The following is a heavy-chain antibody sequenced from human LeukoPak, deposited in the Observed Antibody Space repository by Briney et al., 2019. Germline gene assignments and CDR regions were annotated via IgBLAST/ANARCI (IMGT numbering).Heavy chain of an antibody. Sequence: RGSLRLSCAASGFTVSSNYMSWVRQAPGKGLEWVSVIYSGGSTYYADSVKGRFTISRDNSKNTLYLQMNSLRAEDTAVYYCARDIVGATTDYWGQGTLVTVSS. D-gene: IGHD1-26*01. V-gene: IGHV3-53*01. CDR2: IYSGGST. CDR3: ARDIVGATTDY. CDR1: GFTVSSNY. J-gene: IGHJ4*02.